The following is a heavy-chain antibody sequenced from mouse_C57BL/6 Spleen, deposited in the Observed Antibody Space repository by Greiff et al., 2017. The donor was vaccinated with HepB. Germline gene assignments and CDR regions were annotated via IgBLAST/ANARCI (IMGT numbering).Heavy chain of an antibody. CDR3: ARRTLYDYDDY. V-gene: IGHV1-82*01. J-gene: IGHJ2*01. D-gene: IGHD2-4*01. Sequence: VNLVESGPELVKPGASVKISCKASGYAFSSSWMNWVKQRPGKGLEWIGRIYPGDGDTNYNGKFKGKATLTADKSSSTAYMQLSSLTSEDSAVYFCARRTLYDYDDYWGQGTTLTVSS. CDR1: GYAFSSSW. CDR2: IYPGDGDT.